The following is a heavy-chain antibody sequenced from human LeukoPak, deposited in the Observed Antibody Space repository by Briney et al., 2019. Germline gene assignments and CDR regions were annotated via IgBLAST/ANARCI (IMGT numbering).Heavy chain of an antibody. D-gene: IGHD3-22*01. V-gene: IGHV4-34*01. Sequence: SETLSLTCAVYGGPFSGYYWSWIRQPPGKGLEWIGEINHSGSANYNPSLKSRVTISVDMSKNQFSLKLSSVTAADTAVYYCARARGDYYDSSGYYSAFDYWGQGTLVTVSP. CDR3: ARARGDYYDSSGYYSAFDY. CDR2: INHSGSA. CDR1: GGPFSGYY. J-gene: IGHJ4*02.